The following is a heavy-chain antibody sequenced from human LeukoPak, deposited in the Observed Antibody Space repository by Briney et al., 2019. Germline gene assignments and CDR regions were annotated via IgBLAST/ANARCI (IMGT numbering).Heavy chain of an antibody. D-gene: IGHD4-17*01. CDR1: GGTFSNDA. V-gene: IGHV1-69*04. CDR2: IVPILGFT. J-gene: IGHJ4*02. CDR3: ARAHTVWIPFDY. Sequence: SVKVSCKASGGTFSNDAITWVRQAPGQGLEWMGRIVPILGFTNYPQRFEGKVTLTADKSTATAYMELSSLTSEDTAVYYCARAHTVWIPFDYWGQGTLVTVSS.